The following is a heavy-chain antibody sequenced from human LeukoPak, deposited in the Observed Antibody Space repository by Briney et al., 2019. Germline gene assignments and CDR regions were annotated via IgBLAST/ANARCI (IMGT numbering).Heavy chain of an antibody. V-gene: IGHV3-48*01. J-gene: IGHJ6*03. CDR3: ARDGQDSSGYPHFYYYYYMDV. D-gene: IGHD3-22*01. CDR1: GFTFSSYS. Sequence: GGSLRLSCAASGFTFSSYSMNWVRQAPGKGLEGVSYISSSSSTIYYADSVKGRFTISRDNAKNSLYLQMNSLRAEDTAVYYCARDGQDSSGYPHFYYYYYMDVWGKGTTVTVSS. CDR2: ISSSSSTI.